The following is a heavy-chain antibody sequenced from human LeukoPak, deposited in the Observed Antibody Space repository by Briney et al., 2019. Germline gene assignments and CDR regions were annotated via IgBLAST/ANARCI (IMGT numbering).Heavy chain of an antibody. V-gene: IGHV3-23*01. CDR2: ISGSGGST. CDR3: AKDRSCSNDICHGDFDY. D-gene: IGHD2-8*01. Sequence: GGSLRLSCAASRFTFSSYAVSWVRQAPGKGLEWVSSISGSGGSTYSADSVKGRFTISRDNSKNTLYLQMNSLRAEDTALYYCAKDRSCSNDICHGDFDYWGQGTLVTVSS. J-gene: IGHJ4*02. CDR1: RFTFSSYA.